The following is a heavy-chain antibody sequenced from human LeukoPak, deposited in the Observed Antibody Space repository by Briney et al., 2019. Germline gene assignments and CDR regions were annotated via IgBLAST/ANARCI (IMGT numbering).Heavy chain of an antibody. Sequence: ASVKVSCKASGYTFTGYYMHWVRQAPGQGLEWMGWINPNSGGTNYAQKFQGRVTMPRDTSISTAYMELSRLRSDDTAVYYCARGSFYYGSGSPLDYWGQGTLVTVSS. V-gene: IGHV1-2*02. CDR2: INPNSGGT. CDR1: GYTFTGYY. J-gene: IGHJ4*02. D-gene: IGHD3-10*01. CDR3: ARGSFYYGSGSPLDY.